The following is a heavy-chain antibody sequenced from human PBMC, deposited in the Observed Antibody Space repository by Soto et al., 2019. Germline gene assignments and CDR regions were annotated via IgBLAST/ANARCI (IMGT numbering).Heavy chain of an antibody. CDR3: ARVRITIFAFDI. V-gene: IGHV4-30-2*01. D-gene: IGHD3-9*01. CDR1: GGSISSGGYS. Sequence: SETLSLTCAVSGGSISSGGYSWSWIRQPPGKGLEWIGYIYHSGSTYYNPSLKSRVTISVDRSKNQFSLKLSSVTAADTAVYYCARVRITIFAFDIWGQGTMVTVSS. J-gene: IGHJ3*02. CDR2: IYHSGST.